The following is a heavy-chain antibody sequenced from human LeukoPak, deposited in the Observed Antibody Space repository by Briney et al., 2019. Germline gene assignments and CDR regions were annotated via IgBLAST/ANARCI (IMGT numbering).Heavy chain of an antibody. D-gene: IGHD1-26*01. CDR3: AKDRVGTTFDN. CDR1: GFTFSNYD. Sequence: PGGSLRLSCAASGFTFSNYDMHWARQAPGKGLEWVAVISYDGSNKYYADSVKGRFTISRDNSKNTVYLQMNSLRAEDTAVYYCAKDRVGTTFDNWGQGTLVTVSS. V-gene: IGHV3-30*18. J-gene: IGHJ4*02. CDR2: ISYDGSNK.